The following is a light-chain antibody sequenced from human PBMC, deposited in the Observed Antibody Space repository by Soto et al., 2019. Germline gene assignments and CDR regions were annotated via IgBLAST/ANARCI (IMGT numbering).Light chain of an antibody. CDR2: GAS. Sequence: EIVLTQSPGTLSLSPGERANLSCRASQSVSSSYLAWYQQKPGQAPRVLIYGASSRATGIPDRFSGSGSGTEFTLTISRLEPEDFAVYFCQQYGNSPPNTFGQGTKVEIK. J-gene: IGKJ2*01. V-gene: IGKV3-20*01. CDR3: QQYGNSPPNT. CDR1: QSVSSSY.